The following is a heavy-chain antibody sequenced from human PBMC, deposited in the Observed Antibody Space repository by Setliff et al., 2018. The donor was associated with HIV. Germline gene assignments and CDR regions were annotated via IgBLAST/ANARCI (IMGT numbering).Heavy chain of an antibody. V-gene: IGHV1-69*05. CDR2: IIPMFGAA. CDR3: ARGFEVESSGWFDP. Sequence: ASVKVSCKASGGTFSSYAISWVRQAPGQGLEWMGGIIPMFGAANYAQKFQDRVTITTDESTSTAYMELSSLKSEDTAVYYCARGFEVESSGWFDPWGQGTLVTVSS. D-gene: IGHD3-9*01. CDR1: GGTFSSYA. J-gene: IGHJ5*02.